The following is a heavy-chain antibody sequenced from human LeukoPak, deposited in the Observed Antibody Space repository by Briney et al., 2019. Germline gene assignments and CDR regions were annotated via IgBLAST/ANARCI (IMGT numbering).Heavy chain of an antibody. CDR1: EFTFSRHG. D-gene: IGHD3-3*01. CDR3: ARDRAWNYFDY. Sequence: GRSPRLSCAPSEFTFSRHGMHWVRQAPGKGLEWVAIISNDGGRKYYAHSVEGRFTISRDNSKNTLYPQMDSLRAEDTAVYYCARDRAWNYFDYWGQGTLVTVSS. J-gene: IGHJ4*02. CDR2: ISNDGGRK. V-gene: IGHV3-30*03.